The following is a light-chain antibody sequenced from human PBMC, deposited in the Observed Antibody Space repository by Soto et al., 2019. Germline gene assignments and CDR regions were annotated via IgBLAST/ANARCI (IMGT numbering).Light chain of an antibody. CDR2: DAS. CDR1: QSISSW. V-gene: IGKV1-33*01. J-gene: IGKJ5*01. CDR3: QQYDNLPIT. Sequence: DIQMTQSPSTLSASVGYRVTITCRASQSISSWLAWYQQKPGKAPKLLIYDASNLETGVPSRFSGSGSGADFTFTISSLQPEDIATYYCQQYDNLPITFGQGTRLETK.